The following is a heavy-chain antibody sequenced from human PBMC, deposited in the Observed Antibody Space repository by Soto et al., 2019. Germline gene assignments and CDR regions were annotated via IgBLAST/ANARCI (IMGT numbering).Heavy chain of an antibody. V-gene: IGHV4-4*02. Sequence: SETLSLTCGVSGGTIRSPDWWTWVRQPPGKGLEWIGEIFQSGSTNYAPSLESRVTISVDKSKNQFSLTLTSVTAADTAVYFCARGRGRYSSGWSWFDPWGQGILATVSS. J-gene: IGHJ5*02. CDR3: ARGRGRYSSGWSWFDP. D-gene: IGHD6-19*01. CDR2: IFQSGST. CDR1: GGTIRSPDW.